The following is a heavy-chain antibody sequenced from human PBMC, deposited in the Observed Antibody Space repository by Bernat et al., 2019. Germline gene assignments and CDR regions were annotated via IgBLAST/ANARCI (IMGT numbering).Heavy chain of an antibody. Sequence: EVQLVESGGGLVKPGGSLRLSCAASGFTFSDYIMNWVRQAPGKGLEWVSSISSSSSYIYYADSVRGRFTISRDNAKNSLYLQVNSLRAEDTAVYYCAGRSFNRMDDNIFDYWGQGTLVTVSS. CDR1: GFTFSDYI. CDR2: ISSSSSYI. J-gene: IGHJ4*02. V-gene: IGHV3-21*01. CDR3: AGRSFNRMDDNIFDY. D-gene: IGHD3-16*02.